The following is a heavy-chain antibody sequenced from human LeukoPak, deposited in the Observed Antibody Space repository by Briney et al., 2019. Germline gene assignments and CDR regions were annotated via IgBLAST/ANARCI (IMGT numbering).Heavy chain of an antibody. CDR3: ATLLWFGELFGWFDP. D-gene: IGHD3-10*01. J-gene: IGHJ5*02. CDR2: FDPEDGET. V-gene: IGHV1-24*01. Sequence: GASVKVSCKVSGYTLTELSMHWVRHAPGKGLEWMGGFDPEDGETIYAQKFQGRVTMTEDTSTDTAYMELTSLRSEDTAVYYCATLLWFGELFGWFDPWGQGTLVTVSS. CDR1: GYTLTELS.